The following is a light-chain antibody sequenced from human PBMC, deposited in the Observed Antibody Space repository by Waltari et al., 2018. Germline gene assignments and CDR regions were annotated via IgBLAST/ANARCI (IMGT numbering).Light chain of an antibody. CDR2: GAS. J-gene: IGKJ3*01. CDR1: QGIRNN. CDR3: QRYNGALFT. Sequence: DIQLTQSPSSLSASVGDRVTITCRASQGIRNNLVWYQQKPGRLPKLLLYGASTLQSGVPSRFSGSGSGTDFTLTIDSLQPEDVATYYCQRYNGALFTFGPGTKVTLK. V-gene: IGKV1-27*01.